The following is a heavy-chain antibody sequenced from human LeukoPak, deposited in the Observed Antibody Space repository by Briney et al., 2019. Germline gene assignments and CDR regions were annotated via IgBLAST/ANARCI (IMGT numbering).Heavy chain of an antibody. V-gene: IGHV3-7*03. CDR1: GFTFSRYW. J-gene: IGHJ4*02. D-gene: IGHD6-19*01. Sequence: GGSLRLSCVASGFTFSRYWMSWVRQVPRKGLEWVANIKQGGGEIYYVDSVKGRFTISRDNAKNSLYLQMNSLRAEDTAVYYCAKDPLGYSSGDFDYWGQGTLVTVSS. CDR2: IKQGGGEI. CDR3: AKDPLGYSSGDFDY.